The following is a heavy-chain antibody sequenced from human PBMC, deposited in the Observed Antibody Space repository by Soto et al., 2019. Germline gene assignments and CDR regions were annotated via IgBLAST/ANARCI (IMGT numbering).Heavy chain of an antibody. D-gene: IGHD5-12*01. CDR3: ARDSGYDLVYWYFDL. Sequence: ASVKVSCKASGYTFTSYAMHWVRQAPGQRLEWMGWINAGNGNTKYSQKFQGRVTITRDTSASTAYMELSSLRSEDTAVYYCARDSGYDLVYWYFDLWGRGTLVTVSS. CDR2: INAGNGNT. CDR1: GYTFTSYA. V-gene: IGHV1-3*01. J-gene: IGHJ2*01.